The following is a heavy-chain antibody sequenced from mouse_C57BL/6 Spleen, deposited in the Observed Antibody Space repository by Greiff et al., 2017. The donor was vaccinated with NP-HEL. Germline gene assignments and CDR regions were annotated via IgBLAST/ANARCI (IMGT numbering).Heavy chain of an antibody. CDR3: ARDKRGYYGAMDY. V-gene: IGHV7-1*01. Sequence: EVKLVESGGGLVQSGRSLRLSCATSGFTFSDFYMEWVRQAPGKGLEWIAASRNKANDYTTEYSASVKGRFIVSRDTSQSILYLQMNALRAEDTAIYYCARDKRGYYGAMDYWGQGTSVTVSS. CDR2: SRNKANDYTT. D-gene: IGHD1-1*01. J-gene: IGHJ4*01. CDR1: GFTFSDFY.